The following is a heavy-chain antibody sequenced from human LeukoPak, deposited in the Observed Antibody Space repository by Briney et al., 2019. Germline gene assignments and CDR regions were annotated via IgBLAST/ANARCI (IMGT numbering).Heavy chain of an antibody. CDR1: GGSISSSNYY. CDR3: AREGYSSGWYSRYFDY. D-gene: IGHD6-19*01. CDR2: IYYSGST. V-gene: IGHV4-39*07. J-gene: IGHJ4*02. Sequence: SETLSLTCTVSGGSISSSNYYWGWIRQPPGKGLEWIGSIYYSGSTYYSPSLKSRVTISVDTSKNQFSLKLSSVTAADTAVYYCAREGYSSGWYSRYFDYWGQGTLVTVSS.